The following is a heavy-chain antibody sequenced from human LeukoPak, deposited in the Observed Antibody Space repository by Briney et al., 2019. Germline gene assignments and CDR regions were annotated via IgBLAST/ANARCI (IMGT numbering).Heavy chain of an antibody. D-gene: IGHD1-1*01. Sequence: SETLSLTCTVSGGSISSSSYYWGWIRQPPGKGLEWIGSIYYSGSTYYNPSLKSRVTISVDTSKNQFSLKLSSVTAADTAVYYCARDRGTTGWFDPWGQGTLVTVSS. CDR3: ARDRGTTGWFDP. J-gene: IGHJ5*02. CDR1: GGSISSSSYY. V-gene: IGHV4-39*07. CDR2: IYYSGST.